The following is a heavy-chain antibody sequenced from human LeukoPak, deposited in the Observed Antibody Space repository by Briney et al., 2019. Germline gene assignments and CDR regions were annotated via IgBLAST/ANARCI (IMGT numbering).Heavy chain of an antibody. CDR1: GFAVSSNY. CDR3: ARDFSGVDYFDY. CDR2: IYSGGST. Sequence: GGSLRLSCAVSGFAVSSNYMTWVRQAPGKGLEWVSVIYSGGSTYYSDSVKGRFTISRDNSENTVYLQMSSLRAEDTAVYYCARDFSGVDYFDYWGQGTLVTVSS. J-gene: IGHJ4*02. V-gene: IGHV3-53*01. D-gene: IGHD3-10*01.